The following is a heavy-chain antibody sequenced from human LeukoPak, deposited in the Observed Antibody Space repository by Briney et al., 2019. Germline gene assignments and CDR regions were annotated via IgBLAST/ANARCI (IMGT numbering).Heavy chain of an antibody. D-gene: IGHD4-23*01. V-gene: IGHV3-30*02. Sequence: GGSLRLSCAASGFTFSSYGMHWVRQAPGKGLEWVAFIRYDGSNKYYADSVKGRFTISRDNSKNTLYLQMNSLRAEDTAVYYCAKRWTTVVTRDDYWGQGTLVTVSS. J-gene: IGHJ4*02. CDR2: IRYDGSNK. CDR1: GFTFSSYG. CDR3: AKRWTTVVTRDDY.